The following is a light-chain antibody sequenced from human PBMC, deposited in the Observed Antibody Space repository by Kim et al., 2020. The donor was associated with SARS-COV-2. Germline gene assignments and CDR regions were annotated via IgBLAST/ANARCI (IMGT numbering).Light chain of an antibody. Sequence: TSMSCRSSQGLVYSDGNMYLNWFRLRLGQSPRRLIYKGSIRDSEDPDRLSVSGSGTDFTLQISRVEAVNVGVYYGMQGTHWRFTIGTGTKVDSK. J-gene: IGKJ3*01. CDR3: MQGTHWRFT. CDR1: QGLVYSDGNMY. V-gene: IGKV2-30*01. CDR2: KGS.